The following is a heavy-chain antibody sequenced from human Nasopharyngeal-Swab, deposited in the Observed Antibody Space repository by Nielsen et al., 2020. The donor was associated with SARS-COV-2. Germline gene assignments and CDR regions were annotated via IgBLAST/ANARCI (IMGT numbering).Heavy chain of an antibody. D-gene: IGHD6-13*01. Sequence: GGSLRLSCAASGFTFGDYAMSWVRQAPGKGLEWVGLIRSKANGGTTEYAASVKGRFTISRDDSKSIAYLQLNSLKTEDTAVYYCTREYDDSWYAEIFDYWGQGTLVTVSS. V-gene: IGHV3-49*04. CDR2: IRSKANGGTT. J-gene: IGHJ4*02. CDR3: TREYDDSWYAEIFDY. CDR1: GFTFGDYA.